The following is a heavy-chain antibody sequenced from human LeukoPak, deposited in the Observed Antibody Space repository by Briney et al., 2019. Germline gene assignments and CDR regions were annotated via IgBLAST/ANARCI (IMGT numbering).Heavy chain of an antibody. CDR2: IYYSGST. CDR1: GGPISSYY. D-gene: IGHD1-14*01. CDR3: ARDITYGIDY. V-gene: IGHV4-59*01. Sequence: PSETLSLTCTVSGGPISSYYWSWIRQPPGKGLEWIGYIYYSGSTNYNPSLKSRVTISVDTSKNQFSLKLSSVTAADTAVYYCARDITYGIDYWGQGTLVTVSS. J-gene: IGHJ4*02.